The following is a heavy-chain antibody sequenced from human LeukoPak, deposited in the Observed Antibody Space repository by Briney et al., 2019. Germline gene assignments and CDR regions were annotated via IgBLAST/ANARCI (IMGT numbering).Heavy chain of an antibody. Sequence: GGSLRLSCAASGFTFSSYWMSWVRQAPGKGLEWVANIKQDGSEKYYVDSVKGRVTISRDNAKNSLYLQMNSLRAEDTAVYYCARDAPIAAAGQDYWGQGTLVTVSS. CDR2: IKQDGSEK. CDR1: GFTFSSYW. D-gene: IGHD6-13*01. V-gene: IGHV3-7*01. J-gene: IGHJ4*02. CDR3: ARDAPIAAAGQDY.